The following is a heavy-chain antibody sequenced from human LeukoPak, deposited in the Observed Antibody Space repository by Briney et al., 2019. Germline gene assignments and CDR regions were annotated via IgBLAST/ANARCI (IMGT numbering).Heavy chain of an antibody. CDR2: ICSSGSTI. J-gene: IGHJ4*02. CDR1: GFTFSDYY. V-gene: IGHV3-11*01. D-gene: IGHD3-22*01. CDR3: ARDIRAVGITLYFDY. Sequence: GGALRLSCAASGFTFSDYYMSWIRPAPGKGLEWVSYICSSGSTIYYADSVKGRFTISRDNAKNSLYLQMNRLRAEDTAMYYCARDIRAVGITLYFDYWGQGILVTVTS.